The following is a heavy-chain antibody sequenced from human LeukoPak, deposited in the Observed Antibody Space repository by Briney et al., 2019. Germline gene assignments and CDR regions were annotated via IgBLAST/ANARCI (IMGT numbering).Heavy chain of an antibody. D-gene: IGHD3-3*01. Sequence: GGSLRLSCAASGFTFRIFGLNWVRQAPGKGPEWVSYIDARSGITYYADSVQGRFTISRDDARETVFLQMDGLRVDDTAVYYCARTYDFGRGPPGDAFDNWGPGTWVIVSS. CDR3: ARTYDFGRGPPGDAFDN. CDR2: IDARSGIT. V-gene: IGHV3-48*04. CDR1: GFTFRIFG. J-gene: IGHJ3*02.